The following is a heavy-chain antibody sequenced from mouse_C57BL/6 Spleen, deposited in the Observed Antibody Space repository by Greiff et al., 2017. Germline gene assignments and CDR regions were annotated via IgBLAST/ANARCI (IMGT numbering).Heavy chain of an antibody. J-gene: IGHJ3*01. D-gene: IGHD2-4*01. V-gene: IGHV1-82*01. CDR2: IYPGDGDT. Sequence: VQLQQSGPELVKPGASVKISCKASGYAFSSSWMNWVKQRPGKGLEWIGRIYPGDGDTNYNGKFKGKATLTADKSSSTAYMQLSSLTSEDSAVDFCAGQIYYDYDGWFAYWGQGTLVTVSA. CDR3: AGQIYYDYDGWFAY. CDR1: GYAFSSSW.